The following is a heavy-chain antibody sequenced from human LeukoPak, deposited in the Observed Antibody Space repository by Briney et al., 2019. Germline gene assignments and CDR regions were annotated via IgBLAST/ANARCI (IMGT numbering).Heavy chain of an antibody. CDR3: ASYYDSGGPEYFQH. V-gene: IGHV1-69*13. D-gene: IGHD3-22*01. Sequence: SVKVSCKASGGTFSSYAISWVRQAPGQGLEWMGGIIPIFGTANYAQKSQGRVTITADESTSTAYMELSSLRSEDTAVYYCASYYDSGGPEYFQHWGQGTLVTVSS. CDR2: IIPIFGTA. J-gene: IGHJ1*01. CDR1: GGTFSSYA.